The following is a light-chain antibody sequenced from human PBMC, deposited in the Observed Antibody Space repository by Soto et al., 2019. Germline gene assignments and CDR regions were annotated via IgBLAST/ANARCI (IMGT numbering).Light chain of an antibody. Sequence: DIQMTQSPSSLSASVGDRVPLTCRASQSVSSWLAWYQQKPGKAPKLLIYDAFNLESGVPSRFSGSGSWTEFTLAISTLEPEDLANYDCQQSYNAPPTFGQGTKVDI. V-gene: IGKV1-39*01. CDR1: QSVSSW. J-gene: IGKJ1*01. CDR3: QQSYNAPPT. CDR2: DAF.